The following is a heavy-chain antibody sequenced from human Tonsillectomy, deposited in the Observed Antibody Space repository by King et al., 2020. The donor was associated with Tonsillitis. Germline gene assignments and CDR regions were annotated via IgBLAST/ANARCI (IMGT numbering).Heavy chain of an antibody. CDR2: INPESGGA. Sequence: QLVQSGAEVKKPGASVKVSCQASGYSFTGYSIHWVRQAPGQGLEWMGRINPESGGADYALRFEDRVTMTRDTSIRSAYLELSSLRFDDTAVYFCARDTGGWRTFDYWGQGTLVTVSS. D-gene: IGHD6-19*01. CDR1: GYSFTGYS. CDR3: ARDTGGWRTFDY. V-gene: IGHV1-2*06. J-gene: IGHJ4*02.